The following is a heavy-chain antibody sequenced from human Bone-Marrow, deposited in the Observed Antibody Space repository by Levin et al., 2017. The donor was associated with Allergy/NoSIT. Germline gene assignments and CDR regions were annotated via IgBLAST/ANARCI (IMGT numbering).Heavy chain of an antibody. Sequence: LSLTCAASGFTFSDYYMSWIRQAPGKGLEWVSHISSSSSYTNHGDSVKGRFTISRDNAKNSLYLQMNSLRADDTAVYYCVRDRGIDGSDIWGQGTMVTVSS. D-gene: IGHD1-14*01. CDR3: VRDRGIDGSDI. CDR1: GFTFSDYY. CDR2: ISSSSSYT. V-gene: IGHV3-11*05. J-gene: IGHJ3*02.